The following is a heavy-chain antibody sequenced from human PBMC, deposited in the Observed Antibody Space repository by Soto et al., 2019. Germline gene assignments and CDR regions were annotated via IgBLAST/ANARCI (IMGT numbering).Heavy chain of an antibody. CDR2: INVGNGDT. CDR3: ARHSAWQQLALGALDI. J-gene: IGHJ3*02. Sequence: GASVKVSCKASGYTFTSYTIHWVRQAAGQRLEWMGWINVGNGDTKYSQIFQGRVTFSRDTSANTAYMEVSSLRSEDTAVYYCARHSAWQQLALGALDIWGQGTMVTVSS. D-gene: IGHD6-13*01. CDR1: GYTFTSYT. V-gene: IGHV1-3*01.